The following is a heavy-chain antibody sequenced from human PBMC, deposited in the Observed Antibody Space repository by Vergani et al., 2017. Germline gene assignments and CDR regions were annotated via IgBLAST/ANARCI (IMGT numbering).Heavy chain of an antibody. V-gene: IGHV4-34*01. D-gene: IGHD6-13*01. CDR2: IYYSGST. J-gene: IGHJ6*02. CDR3: ARDTKWDIAAAGSYYYYGMDV. CDR1: GGSFSGYY. Sequence: QVQLQQWGAGLLKPSETLSLTCAVYGGSFSGYYWSWIRQPPGKGLEWIGYIYYSGSTYYNPSLKSRVTISVDTSKNQFSLKLSSVTAADTAVYYCARDTKWDIAAAGSYYYYGMDVWGQGTTVTVSS.